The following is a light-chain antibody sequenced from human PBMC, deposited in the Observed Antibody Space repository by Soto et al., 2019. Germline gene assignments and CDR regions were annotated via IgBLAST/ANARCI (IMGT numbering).Light chain of an antibody. Sequence: IQNTQSPYSLSSSVGARVIITCRASESIREYLNWYKQKLGKAPNLLSYAAPSLQSGVALRFSGGGSGTDLTLGMSCLQPEDIVTNYFQLSYNIPRAFGLGTRLDIK. CDR1: ESIREY. J-gene: IGKJ5*01. CDR3: QLSYNIPRA. CDR2: AAP. V-gene: IGKV1-39*01.